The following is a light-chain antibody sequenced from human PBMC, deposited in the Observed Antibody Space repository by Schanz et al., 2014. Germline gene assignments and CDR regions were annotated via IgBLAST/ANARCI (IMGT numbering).Light chain of an antibody. J-gene: IGLJ2*01. Sequence: QSALTQPASVSGSPGQSITISCTGTSSDVGGYNYVSWYQQHPGKAPKLIIYDVSNRPSGVSNRFSGSKSGNTASLTISGLQAEDEADYHCCSYASNNPRVVFGGGTKLTVL. CDR1: SSDVGGYNY. V-gene: IGLV2-14*01. CDR2: DVS. CDR3: CSYASNNPRVV.